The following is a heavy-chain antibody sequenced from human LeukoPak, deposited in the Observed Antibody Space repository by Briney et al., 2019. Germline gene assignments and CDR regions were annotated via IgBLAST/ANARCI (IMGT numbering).Heavy chain of an antibody. CDR1: GGSFSGYY. CDR2: INHSGST. D-gene: IGHD5-12*01. J-gene: IGHJ4*02. V-gene: IGHV4-34*01. CDR3: ARFSVEMATIGSNYFDY. Sequence: PSETLSLTCAVYGGSFSGYYWSWIRQPPGKGLEWIGEINHSGSTNYNPSLKSRVTISVDTSKNQFSMKLSSVTAADTAVYYCARFSVEMATIGSNYFDYWGQGTLVTVSS.